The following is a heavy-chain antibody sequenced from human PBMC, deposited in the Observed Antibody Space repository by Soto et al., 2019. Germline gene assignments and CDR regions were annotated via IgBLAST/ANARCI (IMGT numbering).Heavy chain of an antibody. CDR1: GFTFSTYW. V-gene: IGHV3-7*01. D-gene: IGHD3-16*01. CDR2: INQDGSER. Sequence: EVQLVESGGGLVQPGGSLRLPCAASGFTFSTYWMTWVRQPPGKGLEWVASINQDGSERYYVDSVRGRFTISRDNAKKSQYLQMNSLRAEDTAVYYCVCGGNFFVYWGQGTLVTVSP. CDR3: VCGGNFFVY. J-gene: IGHJ4*02.